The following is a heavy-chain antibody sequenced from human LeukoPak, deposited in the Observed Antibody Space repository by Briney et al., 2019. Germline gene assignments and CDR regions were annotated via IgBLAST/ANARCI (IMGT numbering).Heavy chain of an antibody. J-gene: IGHJ6*03. Sequence: GGSLRLSCAASGFTFISFGMPWVRQAQGKGLDGGAVIWYDGSDKYYADSVKGRFTIFRDNSKNTLYLQMNSLRAEDTAVYYCAKGWGSRVYYMDVWGKGTTVTVSS. CDR2: IWYDGSDK. CDR3: AKGWGSRVYYMDV. V-gene: IGHV3-33*06. CDR1: GFTFISFG. D-gene: IGHD3-16*01.